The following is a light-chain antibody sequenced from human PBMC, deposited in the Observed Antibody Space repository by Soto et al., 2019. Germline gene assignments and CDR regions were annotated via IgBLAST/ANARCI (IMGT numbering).Light chain of an antibody. CDR2: DVR. V-gene: IGLV2-14*01. CDR1: SSDVGGYNY. J-gene: IGLJ2*01. CDR3: SSYTSSSTSVV. Sequence: QSALTQPASVSRSPGQSITISCTGTSSDVGGYNYVSWYQQHPGKAPKLMIYDVRNRPSGVSNRFSGSKSGNTASLTISGLQAEDEADYYWSSYTSSSTSVVFGGGTKLTVL.